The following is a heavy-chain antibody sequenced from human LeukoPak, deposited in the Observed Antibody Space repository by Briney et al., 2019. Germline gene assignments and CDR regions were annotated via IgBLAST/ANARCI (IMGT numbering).Heavy chain of an antibody. D-gene: IGHD1-26*01. CDR2: ISSSSSYI. CDR1: GFTFCSYS. J-gene: IGHJ3*02. V-gene: IGHV3-21*01. Sequence: GGSLTLSCAASGFTFCSYSMNWVRQAPGKGLEWVSSISSSSSYIYYADSVKGRFTISRDNAKNSLYLQMNSLRAEDTAVYYCAGERASGDAFDIWGQGTMVTVSS. CDR3: AGERASGDAFDI.